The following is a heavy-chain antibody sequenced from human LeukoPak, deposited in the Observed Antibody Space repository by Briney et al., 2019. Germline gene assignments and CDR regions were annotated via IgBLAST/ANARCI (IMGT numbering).Heavy chain of an antibody. CDR1: GFTFSSYA. D-gene: IGHD3-22*01. CDR3: EAYYYDSSGYYYVDY. J-gene: IGHJ4*02. Sequence: GGSLRLSCAASGFTFSSYAMSWVRQAPGKGLEWVSAISGSGGGTYYADSVKGRFTISRDNSKNTLYLQMNSLKTEDTAVYYCEAYYYDSSGYYYVDYWGQGTLVTVSS. CDR2: ISGSGGGT. V-gene: IGHV3-23*01.